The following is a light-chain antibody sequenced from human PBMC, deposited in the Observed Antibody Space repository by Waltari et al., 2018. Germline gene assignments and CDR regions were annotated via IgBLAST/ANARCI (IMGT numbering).Light chain of an antibody. CDR2: KAS. V-gene: IGKV1-5*03. CDR1: QSISSW. J-gene: IGKJ2*01. CDR3: QQYNSYPYT. Sequence: IQMTQSPSTLSASVGDRVTITCRASQSISSWLAWYQQKPGKAPKLLIYKASSLESGVPSRFSGSGSGTEFTLTISSLQPDDCATYCCQQYNSYPYTFGQGTKLEIK.